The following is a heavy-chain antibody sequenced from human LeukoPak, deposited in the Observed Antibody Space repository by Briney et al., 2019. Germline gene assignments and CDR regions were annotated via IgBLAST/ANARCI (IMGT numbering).Heavy chain of an antibody. V-gene: IGHV6-1*01. J-gene: IGHJ4*02. Sequence: SQTLSLTCAISGDSVSSNSAAWNWIRQSPSRGLEWLGRTYYRSKWYNDYAVSVKSRITINPDTSKNQSSLQLNSVTPEDTAVYYCARTLIYSSSQLYDYWGQGTLVTVSS. CDR2: TYYRSKWYN. CDR1: GDSVSSNSAA. D-gene: IGHD6-6*01. CDR3: ARTLIYSSSQLYDY.